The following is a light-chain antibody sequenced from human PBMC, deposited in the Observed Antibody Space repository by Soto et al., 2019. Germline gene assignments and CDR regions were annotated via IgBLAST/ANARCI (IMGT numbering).Light chain of an antibody. CDR2: AAS. Sequence: DIQMTQSASSLSASVGDRVTITWRASQGISNYLAWYQQKPGKVPKLLIYAASTLQPGVPSRFSGSGSGTDFTLTISSLQTEDVATYYCQKYNSAPLTFGGGTKVDIK. CDR3: QKYNSAPLT. CDR1: QGISNY. J-gene: IGKJ4*01. V-gene: IGKV1-27*01.